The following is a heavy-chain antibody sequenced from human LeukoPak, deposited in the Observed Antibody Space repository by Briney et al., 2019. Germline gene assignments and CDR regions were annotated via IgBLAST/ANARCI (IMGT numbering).Heavy chain of an antibody. CDR1: GFTFDDYA. J-gene: IGHJ3*02. CDR2: ISWNSGSI. Sequence: GGSLRLSCAASGFTFDDYAMHWVRQAPGKGLEWVSGISWNSGSIGYAGSVKGRFTISRDNAKDSLYLQMNSLRAEDTALYYCATTLYYYDSSGSNAFDIWGQGTMVTVSS. V-gene: IGHV3-9*01. CDR3: ATTLYYYDSSGSNAFDI. D-gene: IGHD3-22*01.